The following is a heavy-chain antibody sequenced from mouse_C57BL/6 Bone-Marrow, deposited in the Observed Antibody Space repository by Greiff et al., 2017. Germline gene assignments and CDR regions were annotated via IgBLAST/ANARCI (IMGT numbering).Heavy chain of an antibody. D-gene: IGHD2-4*01. V-gene: IGHV1-76*01. J-gene: IGHJ2*01. CDR2: IYPGSGNT. CDR3: ARRRDYDGEDY. CDR1: GYTFTDYY. Sequence: QVQLKESGAELVRPGASVKLSCKASGYTFTDYYINWVKQRPGQGLEWIARIYPGSGNTYYNEKFKGKATLTAEKSSSTAYMQLSGLTSEDSAVYFCARRRDYDGEDYWGQSTTLAVSS.